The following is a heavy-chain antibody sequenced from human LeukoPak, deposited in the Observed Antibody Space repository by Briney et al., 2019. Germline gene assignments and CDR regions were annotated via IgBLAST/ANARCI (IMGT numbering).Heavy chain of an antibody. D-gene: IGHD2-2*01. J-gene: IGHJ5*02. CDR3: ARGNIVVVPAARVWFDP. Sequence: PSETLSLTCAVYGGSFSGHYWSWIRQPPGKGLEWIGEIDHSGSTNYNPSLKSRVTISVDTSKNQFSLKLSSVTAADTAVYYCARGNIVVVPAARVWFDPWGQGTLVTVSS. CDR2: IDHSGST. V-gene: IGHV4-34*01. CDR1: GGSFSGHY.